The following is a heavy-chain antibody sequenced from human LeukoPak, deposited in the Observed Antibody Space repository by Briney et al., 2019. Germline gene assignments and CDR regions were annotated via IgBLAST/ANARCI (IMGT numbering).Heavy chain of an antibody. CDR3: ACSYAGDSHY. J-gene: IGHJ4*02. D-gene: IGHD4-23*01. CDR2: IKEDGSGK. CDR1: GFSFSNYW. Sequence: SGGSLRLSCAASGFSFSNYWMTWVRQAPGKGLEWGANIKEDGSGKYYVDSVKGRFTIFRDNAESSVYLQMNSLRAEDTAIYYCACSYAGDSHYWGQGTLVTVSS. V-gene: IGHV3-7*01.